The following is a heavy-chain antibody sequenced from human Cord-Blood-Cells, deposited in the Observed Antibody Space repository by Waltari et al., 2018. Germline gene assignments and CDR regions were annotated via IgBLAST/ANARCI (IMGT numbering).Heavy chain of an antibody. J-gene: IGHJ4*02. V-gene: IGHV4-39*07. CDR3: ARRGAVAGMDY. D-gene: IGHD6-19*01. CDR2: IYYSGST. CDR1: GASISSSSHY. Sequence: QLQLQESGPGLVKPSETLSLTCTVSGASISSSSHYWGWIRQPPGKGLEWIGSIYYSGSTYYNPSLKSRVTISVDTSKNQFSLKLSSVTAADTAVYYCARRGAVAGMDYWGQGTLVTVSS.